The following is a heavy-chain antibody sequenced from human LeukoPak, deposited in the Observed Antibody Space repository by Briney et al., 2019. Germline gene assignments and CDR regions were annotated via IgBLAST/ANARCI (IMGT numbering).Heavy chain of an antibody. CDR3: TRESGAFSPFGF. Sequence: SGTLSLTCDVSGGSIMTTNWWSWVRQPPNKGLEWIGEVHLSGATNYNPSLESRVTMSIDTSKNHLSLELTSVTAAVTAMYYCTRESGAFSPFGFWGQGTLVTVSS. D-gene: IGHD1-26*01. CDR2: VHLSGAT. J-gene: IGHJ4*02. CDR1: GGSIMTTNW. V-gene: IGHV4-4*02.